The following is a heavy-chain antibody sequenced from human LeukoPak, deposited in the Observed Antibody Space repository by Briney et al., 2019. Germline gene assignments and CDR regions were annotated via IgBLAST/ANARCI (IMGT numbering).Heavy chain of an antibody. CDR3: TTDPPKYYYGSGSYPYFDY. V-gene: IGHV3-15*01. J-gene: IGHJ4*02. D-gene: IGHD3-10*01. CDR1: GFTFSNAW. Sequence: GGSLRLSCAASGFTFSNAWMSWVRQAPGKGLEWVGRIKSKTDGGTTDYAAPVKGRFTISGDDSKNTLYLQMNSLKTEDTAVYYCTTDPPKYYYGSGSYPYFDYWGQGTLVTVSS. CDR2: IKSKTDGGTT.